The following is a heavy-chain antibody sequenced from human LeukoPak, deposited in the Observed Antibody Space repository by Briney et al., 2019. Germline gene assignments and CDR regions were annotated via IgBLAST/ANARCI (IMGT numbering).Heavy chain of an antibody. D-gene: IGHD2/OR15-2a*01. CDR3: AIPKYYYYYMDV. CDR2: ISAYNGNT. V-gene: IGHV1-18*01. J-gene: IGHJ6*03. CDR1: GYTFTSYG. Sequence: GASVKVSCKASGYTFTSYGISWVRQAPGQGLEWMGWISAYNGNTNYAQKLQGRVTMTTDTSTSTAYMELRSLRSDDTAVYYCAIPKYYYYYMDVWAKGPRSPSP.